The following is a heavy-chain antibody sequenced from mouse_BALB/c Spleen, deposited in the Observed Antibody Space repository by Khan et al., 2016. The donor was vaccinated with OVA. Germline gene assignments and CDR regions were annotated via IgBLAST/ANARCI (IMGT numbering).Heavy chain of an antibody. CDR1: GYSITSDYA. J-gene: IGHJ2*01. CDR3: ARGWDFDY. Sequence: VQLKESGPGLVKPSQSLSLTCTVTGYSITSDYAWNWIRQFPGNKLEWMGYISYSGSTSYNPSLKSRISITRDTSKNQFFLQLNSVTTEDTATYYCARGWDFDYWGQGTTLTVSS. CDR2: ISYSGST. V-gene: IGHV3-2*02.